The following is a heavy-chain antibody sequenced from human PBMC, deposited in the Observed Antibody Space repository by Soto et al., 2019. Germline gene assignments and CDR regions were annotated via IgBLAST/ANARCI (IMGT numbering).Heavy chain of an antibody. J-gene: IGHJ5*02. D-gene: IGHD3-10*01. CDR1: VFSMSVDV. Sequence: AGPLKRARATSVFSMSVDVMDRLLHDPRKGLEWVSAISGSGGSTYYADSVKGRFTISRDNSKNTLYLQMNSLRAEDTAVYYCAKINCYGSGSGRFDPWGQGTRVTVSS. V-gene: IGHV3-23*01. CDR2: ISGSGGST. CDR3: AKINCYGSGSGRFDP.